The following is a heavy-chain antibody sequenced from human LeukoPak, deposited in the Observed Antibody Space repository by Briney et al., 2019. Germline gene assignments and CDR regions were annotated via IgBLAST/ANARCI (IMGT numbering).Heavy chain of an antibody. CDR1: GFTFSSYS. CDR3: ARARQGSGYDSSDY. Sequence: GGSLRLSCAASGFTFSSYSMDWVHQAPGKGLEWVSFISGSSSYIYYADSLRGRFTISRDNAKNSLHLQMNSLRAEDTAVYYCARARQGSGYDSSDYWGQGTLVTVSS. V-gene: IGHV3-21*01. J-gene: IGHJ4*02. D-gene: IGHD5-12*01. CDR2: ISGSSSYI.